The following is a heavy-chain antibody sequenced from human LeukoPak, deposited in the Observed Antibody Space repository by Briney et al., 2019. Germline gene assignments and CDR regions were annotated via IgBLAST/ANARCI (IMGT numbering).Heavy chain of an antibody. Sequence: KSSETLSLTCTVSGGSISSYYWSWIRRPPGKGLEGIGYIYYSGSTNYNPSLKSRVTISVDTSKNQFSLKLSSVTAADTAAYYCARVETRIYYYYGMDVWGQGTTVTVSS. J-gene: IGHJ6*02. CDR1: GGSISSYY. V-gene: IGHV4-59*01. D-gene: IGHD1-1*01. CDR2: IYYSGST. CDR3: ARVETRIYYYYGMDV.